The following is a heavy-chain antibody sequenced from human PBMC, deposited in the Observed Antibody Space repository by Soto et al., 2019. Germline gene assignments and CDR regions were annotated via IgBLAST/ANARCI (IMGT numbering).Heavy chain of an antibody. D-gene: IGHD6-19*01. Sequence: PSETLSLSCPFSDDSLSSSYLALIRPSPGKGLEWIAYIYYSGTTNYNPSLESRASISMDTSKNQFSLRLTSVTAADTAVYYCARSLVHQWLVHDAYDIWGQGTLVTVSS. J-gene: IGHJ3*02. V-gene: IGHV4-59*01. CDR1: DDSLSSSY. CDR2: IYYSGTT. CDR3: ARSLVHQWLVHDAYDI.